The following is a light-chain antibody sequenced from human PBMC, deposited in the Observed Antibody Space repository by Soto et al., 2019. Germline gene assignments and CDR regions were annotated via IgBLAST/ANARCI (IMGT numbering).Light chain of an antibody. J-gene: IGKJ1*01. CDR2: GAS. CDR1: QSVSNNY. CDR3: PQYASSST. Sequence: RASQSVSNNYLAWYQQKPGQAPRLLIYGASNRATGSPDRFSGSGSGTDIPLTICTLETEAFAVYYCPQYASSSTFGQGTKVDI. V-gene: IGKV3-20*01.